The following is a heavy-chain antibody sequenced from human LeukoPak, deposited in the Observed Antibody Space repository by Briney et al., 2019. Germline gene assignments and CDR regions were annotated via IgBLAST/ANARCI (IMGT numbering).Heavy chain of an antibody. CDR3: AKSPRVRGLITYYFDY. Sequence: GGSLRLSCAASGFTFGSYSMSWVRQAPGKGLEWVSSISGGGGSTYYADSVKGRFTISRDDSKNTLYLQMNTLRAEDTAVYYCAKSPRVRGLITYYFDYWGQGTLVTVSS. CDR1: GFTFGSYS. D-gene: IGHD3-10*01. V-gene: IGHV3-23*01. J-gene: IGHJ4*02. CDR2: ISGGGGST.